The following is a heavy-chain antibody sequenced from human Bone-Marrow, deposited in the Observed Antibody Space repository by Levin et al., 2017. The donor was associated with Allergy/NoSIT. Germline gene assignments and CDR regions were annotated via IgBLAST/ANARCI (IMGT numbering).Heavy chain of an antibody. CDR3: ARDSGYSSSLIDY. V-gene: IGHV3-21*01. CDR1: GFTFSSYS. D-gene: IGHD6-13*01. J-gene: IGHJ4*02. Sequence: GESLKISCAASGFTFSSYSMNWVRQAPGKGLEWVSSISSSSSYIYYADSVKGRFTISRDNAKNSLYLQMNSLRAEDTAVYCCARDSGYSSSLIDYWGQGTLVTVSS. CDR2: ISSSSSYI.